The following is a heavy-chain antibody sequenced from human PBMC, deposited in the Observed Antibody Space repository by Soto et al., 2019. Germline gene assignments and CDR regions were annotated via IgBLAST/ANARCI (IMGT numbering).Heavy chain of an antibody. CDR1: GYTFTSYD. V-gene: IGHV1-8*01. CDR2: MNPNSGNT. J-gene: IGHJ4*02. Sequence: QVQLVQSGAEVKKPGASVKVSCKASGYTFTSYDINWVRQATGQGLELMGWMNPNSGNTGYAQKFQGRVTMTRNTSISTAYMELSSLRSEDTAVYYCARGGHSFLGKYCSSTSCYPFDYWGQGTLVTVSS. D-gene: IGHD2-2*01. CDR3: ARGGHSFLGKYCSSTSCYPFDY.